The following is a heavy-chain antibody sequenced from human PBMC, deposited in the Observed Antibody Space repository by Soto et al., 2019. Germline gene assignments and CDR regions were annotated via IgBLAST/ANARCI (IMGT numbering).Heavy chain of an antibody. D-gene: IGHD5-18*01. J-gene: IGHJ4*02. CDR2: LSSDGLSE. CDR3: ARNFAPQGQYNFDY. CDR1: GFTITYYG. Sequence: QVQLVESGGGVVQPGGSLRLSCAASGFTITYYGMHWVRQAPGKGLEWVAALSSDGLSEYYADSVKGRFSVSRDNIKNSMFLQISSLKGEDTAVYFCARNFAPQGQYNFDYWGQGTLVTVSS. V-gene: IGHV3-33*01.